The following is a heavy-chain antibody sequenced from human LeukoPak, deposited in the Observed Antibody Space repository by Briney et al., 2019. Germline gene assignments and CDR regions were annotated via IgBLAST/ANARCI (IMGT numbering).Heavy chain of an antibody. J-gene: IGHJ5*02. CDR3: ARGYCSSTICYIEDNWFDP. CDR1: GYTFTSYG. CDR2: ISAYNGNT. Sequence: ASVKVSCKASGYTFTSYGISWVRQAPGQGLEWMGWISAYNGNTNYAQKLRGRVTMTTDTSTSTAYMELRSLRSDDTAVYYCARGYCSSTICYIEDNWFDPWGQGTLVTVSS. V-gene: IGHV1-18*01. D-gene: IGHD2-2*02.